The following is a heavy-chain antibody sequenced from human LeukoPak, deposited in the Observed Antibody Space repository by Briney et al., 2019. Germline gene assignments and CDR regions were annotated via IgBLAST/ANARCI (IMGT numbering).Heavy chain of an antibody. D-gene: IGHD6-13*01. CDR1: GFTFSDYS. CDR3: ARHANGYSSTWHDY. V-gene: IGHV3-48*04. J-gene: IGHJ4*02. CDR2: IGISSGNT. Sequence: PGGSLRLSCAASGFTFSDYSMNWVRQAPGKGLEWISYIGISSGNTKYADSVKGRFTISGDNAKKSLYLQMNRLRVEDTAVYYCARHANGYSSTWHDYWGQGTLVTVS.